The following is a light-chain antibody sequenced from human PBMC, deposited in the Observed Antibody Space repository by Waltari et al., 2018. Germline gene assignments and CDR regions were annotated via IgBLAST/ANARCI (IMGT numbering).Light chain of an antibody. Sequence: QSALTQPASVSGSPGQSITTSCTGTSSDVGSYNLVSWYQQQPGKAPKLMIYEVSKRPSGVSNRFSGSKSGNTASLTISGLQAEDEAGYYCCSYAGSSTLWVFGTGTKVTVL. CDR1: SSDVGSYNL. CDR2: EVS. J-gene: IGLJ1*01. CDR3: CSYAGSSTLWV. V-gene: IGLV2-23*02.